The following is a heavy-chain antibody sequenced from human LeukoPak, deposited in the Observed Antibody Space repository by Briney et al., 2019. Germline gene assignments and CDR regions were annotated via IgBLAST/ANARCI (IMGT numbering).Heavy chain of an antibody. V-gene: IGHV3-23*01. Sequence: GGSLRLSCAASGFTFSTYAMSWVRQAPGKGLEWVSGFSDNGGTSYYADSVKGRLTISRDNSKNTLYLQMNSLRAEDTAVYYCAKVFVNGMSYLHHWGQGTLVTVSS. CDR1: GFTFSTYA. CDR2: FSDNGGTS. D-gene: IGHD2-8*01. J-gene: IGHJ1*01. CDR3: AKVFVNGMSYLHH.